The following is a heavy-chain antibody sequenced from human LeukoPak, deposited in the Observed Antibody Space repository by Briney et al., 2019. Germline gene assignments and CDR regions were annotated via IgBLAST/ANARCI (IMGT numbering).Heavy chain of an antibody. J-gene: IGHJ4*02. V-gene: IGHV1-18*01. D-gene: IGHD6-6*01. CDR2: ISAYNGNT. CDR3: ARDAIAFAPSSSNFDY. CDR1: GYTFTSYG. Sequence: GASVKVSCKASGYTFTSYGISWVRQAPGQELEWMGWISAYNGNTNYAQKLQGRATMTTDTSTSTAYMELRSLRSDDTAVYYCARDAIAFAPSSSNFDYWGQGTLVTVSS.